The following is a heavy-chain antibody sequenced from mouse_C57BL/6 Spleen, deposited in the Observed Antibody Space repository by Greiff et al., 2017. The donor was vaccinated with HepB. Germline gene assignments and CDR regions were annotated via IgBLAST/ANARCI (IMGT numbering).Heavy chain of an antibody. Sequence: EVKLVESEGGLVQPGSSMKLSCTASGFTFSDYYMAWVRQVPEKGLEWVANINYDGSSTYYLDSLKSRFIISRDNAKNILYLQMSSLKSEDTATYYCARAGYYVGAMDDWGQGTSVTVSS. J-gene: IGHJ4*01. V-gene: IGHV5-16*01. D-gene: IGHD2-3*01. CDR3: ARAGYYVGAMDD. CDR1: GFTFSDYY. CDR2: INYDGSST.